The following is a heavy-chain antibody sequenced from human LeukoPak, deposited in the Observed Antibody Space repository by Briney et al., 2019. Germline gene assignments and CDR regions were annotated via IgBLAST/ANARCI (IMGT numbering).Heavy chain of an antibody. CDR3: AREADIVVVPAAIFNYYYYYGMDV. Sequence: GGSLRLSCAASGFTFSSYSMNWVRQAPGKGLEWVSSISNSSSYIYYADSVKGRFTISRDNAKNSLYLQMNSLRAEDTAVYYCAREADIVVVPAAIFNYYYYYGMDVWGQGTTVTVSS. D-gene: IGHD2-2*01. V-gene: IGHV3-21*01. J-gene: IGHJ6*02. CDR2: ISNSSSYI. CDR1: GFTFSSYS.